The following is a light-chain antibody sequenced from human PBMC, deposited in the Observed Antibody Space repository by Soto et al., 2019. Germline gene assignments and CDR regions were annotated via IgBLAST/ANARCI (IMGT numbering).Light chain of an antibody. V-gene: IGKV1-39*01. J-gene: IGKJ1*01. CDR2: AAS. CDR3: QQNYSITWT. Sequence: DIPMTQSPSSLSPSVGDRVTITCRASQDISTYLNWYQQKPGKAPKLLIYAASSLQSGVPSRFSGSGSETDFTLTISSLQPEDFATYSCQQNYSITWTFGQGTKVEIK. CDR1: QDISTY.